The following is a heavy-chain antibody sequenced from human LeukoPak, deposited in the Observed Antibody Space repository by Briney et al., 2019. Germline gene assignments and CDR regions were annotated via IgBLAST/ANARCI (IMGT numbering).Heavy chain of an antibody. CDR3: ARPYYESSGLYVDAFDI. J-gene: IGHJ3*02. CDR1: GSTFTSYD. CDR2: INPNSGGT. Sequence: ASVKVSCKASGSTFTSYDINWVRQAPGQGLEWMGRINPNSGGTTYAQKFQGRVTMTRDTSIGTAYMELSSLRSDDTAVYYCARPYYESSGLYVDAFDIWGQGTMVTVSS. V-gene: IGHV1-2*06. D-gene: IGHD3-22*01.